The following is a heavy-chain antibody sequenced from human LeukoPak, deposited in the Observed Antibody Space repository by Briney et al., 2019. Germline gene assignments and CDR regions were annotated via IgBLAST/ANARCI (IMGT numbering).Heavy chain of an antibody. CDR1: GGSFSGYY. D-gene: IGHD3-3*01. CDR3: AREGYYDFWSGYYLWFDP. Sequence: PSETLSLTCAVYGGSFSGYYWSWIRQPPGKGLEWIGEINHSGSTNYNPSLKSRVTISVDTSKNQFSLKLSSVTAADTAVYYCAREGYYDFWSGYYLWFDPWGQGTLVTVSS. J-gene: IGHJ5*02. V-gene: IGHV4-34*01. CDR2: INHSGST.